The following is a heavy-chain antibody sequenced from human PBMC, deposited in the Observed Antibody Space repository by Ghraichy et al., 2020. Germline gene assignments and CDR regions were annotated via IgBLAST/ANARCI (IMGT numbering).Heavy chain of an antibody. D-gene: IGHD2-2*01. CDR2: IYYSGST. J-gene: IGHJ4*02. CDR3: ARARSGGDIVVVPAANRMYYFDY. V-gene: IGHV4-59*01. Sequence: SETLSLTCTVSGGSISSYYWSWIRQPPGKGLEWIGYIYYSGSTNYNPSLKSRVTISVDTSKNQFSLKLSSVTAADTAVYYCARARSGGDIVVVPAANRMYYFDYWGQGTLVTVSS. CDR1: GGSISSYY.